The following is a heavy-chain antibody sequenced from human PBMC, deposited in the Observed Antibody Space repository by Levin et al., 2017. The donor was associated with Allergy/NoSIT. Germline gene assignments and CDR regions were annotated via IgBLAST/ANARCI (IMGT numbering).Heavy chain of an antibody. J-gene: IGHJ3*02. Sequence: ASVKVSCKASGYTFTDYYLHWVRQGPGQGLEWMGWISPNSGGTKYTQKSQGRVTMTRDTSISTAYMELSRLRYDDTAVYYCAKFCSGGNCYRDAFDIWGQGTMVIVSS. CDR2: ISPNSGGT. V-gene: IGHV1-2*02. CDR1: GYTFTDYY. CDR3: AKFCSGGNCYRDAFDI. D-gene: IGHD2-15*01.